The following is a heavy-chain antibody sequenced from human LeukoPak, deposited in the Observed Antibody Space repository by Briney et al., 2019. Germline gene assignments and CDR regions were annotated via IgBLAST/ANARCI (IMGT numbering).Heavy chain of an antibody. J-gene: IGHJ6*03. CDR3: ARVESSSWYIATTNYYYYMGV. Sequence: ASVKVSCKASGYTFTGYYMHWVRQAPGQGLEWMGRINPNSGGTNYAQKFQGRVTMTRDTSISTAYMELSRLRSDDTAVYYCARVESSSWYIATTNYYYYMGVWGTGTTVTVSS. D-gene: IGHD6-13*01. CDR1: GYTFTGYY. CDR2: INPNSGGT. V-gene: IGHV1-2*06.